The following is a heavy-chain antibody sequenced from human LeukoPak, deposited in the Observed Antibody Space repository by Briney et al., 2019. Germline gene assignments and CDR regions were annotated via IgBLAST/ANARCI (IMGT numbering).Heavy chain of an antibody. CDR2: INAGNGNT. Sequence: ASVKVSCKASGYTFTSYAMHWVRQAPGQRLEWMGWINAGNGNTKYSQKFQGRVTITRDTSASTAYMELSSLRSEDTAVYYCASATHFSSGWSDAFDIWGQGTMVTVSP. CDR1: GYTFTSYA. J-gene: IGHJ3*02. V-gene: IGHV1-3*01. CDR3: ASATHFSSGWSDAFDI. D-gene: IGHD6-19*01.